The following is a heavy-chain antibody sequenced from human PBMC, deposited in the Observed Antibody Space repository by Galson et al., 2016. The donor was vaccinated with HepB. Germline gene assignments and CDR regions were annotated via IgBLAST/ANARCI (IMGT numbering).Heavy chain of an antibody. CDR2: IWKDGRKR. CDR3: AREISPMEGAVLCYFDS. D-gene: IGHD1-26*01. J-gene: IGHJ4*02. V-gene: IGHV3-33*01. Sequence: SLRLSCAASGFTFSSYPMHWVRQAPGKGLEWVAVIWKDGRKRYYPDSVKGRFTISRDNSKNTLFLQMSSLRAEDSAVYYCAREISPMEGAVLCYFDSWGQGTLVTVSS. CDR1: GFTFSSYP.